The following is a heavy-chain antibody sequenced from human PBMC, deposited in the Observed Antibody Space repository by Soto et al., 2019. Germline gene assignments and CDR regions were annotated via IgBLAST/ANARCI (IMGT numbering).Heavy chain of an antibody. CDR3: AREGIAARGRSYYYYYYYMDV. CDR2: ISAYNGNT. D-gene: IGHD6-6*01. Sequence: QVQLVQSGAEVKKPGASVKVSCKASGYTFTSYGISWVRQAPGQGLEWMGWISAYNGNTNYAQKLQGRVTMTTDTSTSRAYMELRSLRSDDTAVYYCAREGIAARGRSYYYYYYYMDVWGKGTTVTVSS. J-gene: IGHJ6*03. CDR1: GYTFTSYG. V-gene: IGHV1-18*01.